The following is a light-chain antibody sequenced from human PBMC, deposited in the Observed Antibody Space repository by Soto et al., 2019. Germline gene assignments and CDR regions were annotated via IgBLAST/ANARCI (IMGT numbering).Light chain of an antibody. CDR2: GAS. Sequence: EIVMTQSPATLSVSPGERATLSCRASQSVSSNLAWYQQKPGQAPRLLIYGASTRATGIPARFSGGESGTEFTLTISSLQSEDFAVYYCQQYNNWPLTFGGGTKVDIK. CDR3: QQYNNWPLT. CDR1: QSVSSN. V-gene: IGKV3D-15*01. J-gene: IGKJ4*01.